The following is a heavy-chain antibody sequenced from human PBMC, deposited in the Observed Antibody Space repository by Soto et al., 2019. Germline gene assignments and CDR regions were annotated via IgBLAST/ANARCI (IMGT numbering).Heavy chain of an antibody. V-gene: IGHV1-18*01. CDR2: ISAYNGNT. CDR1: GYTFTSYG. D-gene: IGHD6-13*01. Sequence: GASVKVSCKASGYTFTSYGISWVRQAPGQGLEWMGWISAYNGNTNYAQKLQGRVTMTTDTSTSTAYMELRSLRSDDTAVYYCARGDSSSRFKSWFDPWGQGTLVTVSS. CDR3: ARGDSSSRFKSWFDP. J-gene: IGHJ5*02.